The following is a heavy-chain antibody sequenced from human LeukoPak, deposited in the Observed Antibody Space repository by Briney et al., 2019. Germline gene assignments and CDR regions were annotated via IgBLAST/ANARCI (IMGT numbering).Heavy chain of an antibody. Sequence: PGGSLRLSCAASGFNFIDYSMNWVRQAPGKGLERISYIGISSGNTKYADSVKGRSTISRDKARNSLYLQMNSLRVEDTAVYYCARDHRYAFDNWGHGTLVTVSS. CDR3: ARDHRYAFDN. J-gene: IGHJ4*01. CDR2: IGISSGNT. CDR1: GFNFIDYS. V-gene: IGHV3-48*01. D-gene: IGHD5-12*01.